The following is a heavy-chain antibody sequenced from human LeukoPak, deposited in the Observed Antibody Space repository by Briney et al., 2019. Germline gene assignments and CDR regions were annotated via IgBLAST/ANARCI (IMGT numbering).Heavy chain of an antibody. D-gene: IGHD6-6*01. Sequence: GGSLRLSCAASGFTFSSYAMHWVRQAPGKGLEWVAVISYDGSNKYYADSVKGRFTISRDNSKNTLYLQMNSLRAEDTAVYYCARGEYSSSGTYGDYWGQGTLVTVSS. V-gene: IGHV3-30*04. J-gene: IGHJ4*02. CDR3: ARGEYSSSGTYGDY. CDR1: GFTFSSYA. CDR2: ISYDGSNK.